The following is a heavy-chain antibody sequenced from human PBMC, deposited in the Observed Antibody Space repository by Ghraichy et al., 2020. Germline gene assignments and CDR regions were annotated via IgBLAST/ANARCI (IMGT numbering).Heavy chain of an antibody. Sequence: GGSLRLSCAASGFSFSNYVLTWVRQAPGKGLEWVSTISAGGTTTYYADSVKGRFTISRDNSKNTLYLQMNSLRAEDTAVYYCAKNIPRRKCFQHWGQGTLVTVSS. CDR3: AKNIPRRKCFQH. D-gene: IGHD2-21*01. CDR2: ISAGGTTT. V-gene: IGHV3-23*01. CDR1: GFSFSNYV. J-gene: IGHJ1*01.